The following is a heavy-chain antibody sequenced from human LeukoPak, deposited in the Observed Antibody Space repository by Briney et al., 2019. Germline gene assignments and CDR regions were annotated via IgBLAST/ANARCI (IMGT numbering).Heavy chain of an antibody. Sequence: GGSLRLSCAASGFTLGSYAMHWVRQAPGKGLEWVAVISYDGSNKYYADSVKGRFTISRDNSKNTLYLQMNSLRAEDTAVYYCARARIAAALGNWFDPWGQGTLVTVSS. J-gene: IGHJ5*02. V-gene: IGHV3-30-3*01. CDR2: ISYDGSNK. CDR1: GFTLGSYA. CDR3: ARARIAAALGNWFDP. D-gene: IGHD6-13*01.